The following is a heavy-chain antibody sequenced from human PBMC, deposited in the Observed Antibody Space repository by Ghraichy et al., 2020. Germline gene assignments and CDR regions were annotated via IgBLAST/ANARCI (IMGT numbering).Heavy chain of an antibody. V-gene: IGHV1-18*01. CDR1: GYTFTSYD. CDR3: ARDRFEYSSSIAFDI. D-gene: IGHD6-6*01. CDR2: ISAYNGNT. Sequence: ASVKVSCKASGYTFTSYDINWVRQAPGQGLEWMGWISAYNGNTDYAQKLQGRVTMTTDTSTSTAYMELRSLRSDDTAVYYCARDRFEYSSSIAFDIWGQGTMVTVSS. J-gene: IGHJ3*02.